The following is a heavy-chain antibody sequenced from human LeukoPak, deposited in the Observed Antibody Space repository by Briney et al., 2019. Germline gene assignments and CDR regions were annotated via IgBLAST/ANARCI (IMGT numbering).Heavy chain of an antibody. V-gene: IGHV4-34*01. CDR2: INHSGST. CDR3: ARDMWDSSSFFDY. CDR1: GGSFSGYY. J-gene: IGHJ4*02. D-gene: IGHD6-13*01. Sequence: SETLSLTCAVYGGSFSGYYWSWIRQPPGKGLEWIGEINHSGSTNYNPSLKSRVTISVDTSKNQFSLKLSSVTAADTAVYYCARDMWDSSSFFDYWGQGTLVTVSS.